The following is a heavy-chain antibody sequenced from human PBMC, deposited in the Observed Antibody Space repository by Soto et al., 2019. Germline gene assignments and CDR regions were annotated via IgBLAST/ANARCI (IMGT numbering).Heavy chain of an antibody. J-gene: IGHJ3*02. V-gene: IGHV4-34*01. Sequence: SETLSLTCAVYGGSFSGYYWSWIRQPPGKGLEWIGEIHHSGSTNYNPSLKSRVTISVDTSKNQFSLKLSSVTAADTAVYYCARIGDSWYDAFDIWGQGTMVTVSS. CDR1: GGSFSGYY. CDR2: IHHSGST. D-gene: IGHD6-13*01. CDR3: ARIGDSWYDAFDI.